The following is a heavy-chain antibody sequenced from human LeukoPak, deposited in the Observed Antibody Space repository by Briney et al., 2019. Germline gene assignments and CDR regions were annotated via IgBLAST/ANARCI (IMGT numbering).Heavy chain of an antibody. CDR2: ISDPGGST. J-gene: IGHJ4*02. V-gene: IGHV3-23*01. D-gene: IGHD3/OR15-3a*01. Sequence: GGSLRLSCAASGFTFSSYAMSWVRQAPGKGLEWVSVISDPGGSTYYADSVKGRFTTSRDNSKNTLYLQMNSLRAEDTAVYYCAKNMGSTGYYTTDYWGQGTLVTVSS. CDR1: GFTFSSYA. CDR3: AKNMGSTGYYTTDY.